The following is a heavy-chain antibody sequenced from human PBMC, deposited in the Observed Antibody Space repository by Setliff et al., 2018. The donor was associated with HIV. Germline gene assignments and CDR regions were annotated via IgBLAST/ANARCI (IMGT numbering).Heavy chain of an antibody. J-gene: IGHJ3*02. CDR1: GGSFSGYY. CDR3: ARRVIVLLWFGENTKDAFDI. Sequence: SETLSLTCAVYGGSFSGYYWSWIGQPPGKGLEWIGEINHSGSTNYNPSLKSRVTISVDTSKNQFSLKLSSVTAADTAVYYCARRVIVLLWFGENTKDAFDIWGQGTMVTVSS. V-gene: IGHV4-34*01. CDR2: INHSGST. D-gene: IGHD3-10*01.